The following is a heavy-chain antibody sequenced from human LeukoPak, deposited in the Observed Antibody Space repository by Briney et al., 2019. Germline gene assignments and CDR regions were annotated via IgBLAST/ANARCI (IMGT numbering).Heavy chain of an antibody. Sequence: GASVKVSCKASGYIFTGYYMHWVRQAPGQGLEWMGWINPNSGDTNYAQKFQGRVTMTRDTSISTAYMELSRLRSDDTAVYYCARSLYGSGSYYPLPNYWGQGTLVTVSS. CDR3: ARSLYGSGSYYPLPNY. V-gene: IGHV1-2*02. CDR2: INPNSGDT. D-gene: IGHD3-10*01. CDR1: GYIFTGYY. J-gene: IGHJ4*02.